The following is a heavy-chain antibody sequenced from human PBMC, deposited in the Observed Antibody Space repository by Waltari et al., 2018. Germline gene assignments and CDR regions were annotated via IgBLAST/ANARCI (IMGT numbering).Heavy chain of an antibody. Sequence: QVQLQESGPGLVKPSETLSLTCAVSGYSISSGYYWGWIRPPPGKGLEWIGSIYHSGSTYYNPSLKSRVTISVDTSKNQFSLKLSSVTAADTAVYYCASPIFGVVNTGGPFDYWGQGTLVTVSS. D-gene: IGHD3-3*01. CDR2: IYHSGST. CDR1: GYSISSGYY. CDR3: ASPIFGVVNTGGPFDY. V-gene: IGHV4-38-2*01. J-gene: IGHJ4*02.